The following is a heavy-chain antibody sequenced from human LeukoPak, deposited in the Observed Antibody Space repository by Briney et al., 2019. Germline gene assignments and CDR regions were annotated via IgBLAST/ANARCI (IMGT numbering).Heavy chain of an antibody. CDR3: VTDWPVW. V-gene: IGHV3-48*01. Sequence: GGSLRLSCAVSGFTFSASGMHWVRQAPGKGLEWLSYISNDNSIINYADSVKARFTISKDNVKTSVFPQMNSLRADDTAVYFCVTDWPVWWGQGTLVTVSS. J-gene: IGHJ4*02. CDR2: ISNDNSII. CDR1: GFTFSASG. D-gene: IGHD3-16*01.